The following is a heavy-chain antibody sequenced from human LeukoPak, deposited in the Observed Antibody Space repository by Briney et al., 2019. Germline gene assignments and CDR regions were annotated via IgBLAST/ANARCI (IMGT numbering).Heavy chain of an antibody. CDR3: ARGGGESSSGQLFDY. CDR2: IRYDGSDK. Sequence: GGSLRLSCAASGFTFNTYGMHWVRQAPGRGLDWVAFIRYDGSDKYYADSVKGRFTISRDNSKNTVYLQMNSLRAEDTAVYYCARGGGESSSGQLFDYWGQGTLVTVSS. CDR1: GFTFNTYG. J-gene: IGHJ4*02. V-gene: IGHV3-30*02. D-gene: IGHD6-19*01.